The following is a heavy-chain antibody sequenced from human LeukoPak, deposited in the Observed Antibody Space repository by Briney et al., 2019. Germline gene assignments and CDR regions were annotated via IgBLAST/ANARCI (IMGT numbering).Heavy chain of an antibody. Sequence: QPGRSLRLSCAASGFTLSSYGIHWVRQAPGKGLEWVAVISYDGGYKSYVDSVKGRFTISRDNSKDTVNLQMNSLRADDTAVYYCAKGRIMEDGSGSYSPEFDYWGQGTLVTVSS. CDR2: ISYDGGYK. CDR1: GFTLSSYG. CDR3: AKGRIMEDGSGSYSPEFDY. D-gene: IGHD3-22*01. J-gene: IGHJ4*02. V-gene: IGHV3-30*18.